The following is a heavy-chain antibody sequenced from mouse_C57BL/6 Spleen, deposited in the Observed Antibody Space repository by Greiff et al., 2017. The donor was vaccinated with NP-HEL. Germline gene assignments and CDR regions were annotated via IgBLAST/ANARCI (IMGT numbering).Heavy chain of an antibody. CDR1: GFTFSSYA. D-gene: IGHD2-1*01. CDR3: ARGYGNYPYWYFDV. V-gene: IGHV5-4*03. Sequence: EVMLVESGGGLVKPGGSLKLSCAASGFTFSSYAMSWVRQTPEKRLEWVATISDGGSYTYYPDNVKGRFTISRDNAKNTLYLQMSHLKSEDTAMYYCARGYGNYPYWYFDVWGTGTTVTVSS. CDR2: ISDGGSYT. J-gene: IGHJ1*03.